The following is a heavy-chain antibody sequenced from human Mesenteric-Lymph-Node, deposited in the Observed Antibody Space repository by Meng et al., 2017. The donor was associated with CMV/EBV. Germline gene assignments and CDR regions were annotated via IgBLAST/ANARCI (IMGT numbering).Heavy chain of an antibody. CDR1: GDSISSSGHY. J-gene: IGHJ4*02. Sequence: SETLSLTCNVSGDSISSSGHYWGWIRQPPGKGLEWVGSIYYSGSTYYNPSLKSRVTISVDTSKKQFSLKLTSVTAADTAVYYCARIRHDSSGYYDYWGQGTLVTVSS. CDR2: IYYSGST. D-gene: IGHD3-22*01. CDR3: ARIRHDSSGYYDY. V-gene: IGHV4-39*07.